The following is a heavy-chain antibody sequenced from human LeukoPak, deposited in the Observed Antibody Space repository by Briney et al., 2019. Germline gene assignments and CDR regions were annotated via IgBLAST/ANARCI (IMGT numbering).Heavy chain of an antibody. D-gene: IGHD5-24*01. Sequence: GGSLRLSCAASGLTLSSYGMHWVRQAPGKGLEWVAVISYDGSNKYYADSVKGRFTISRDNSKNTLYLQMNSLRAEDTAVYYCAKDQEMATYFDYWGQGTLVTVSS. V-gene: IGHV3-30*18. CDR1: GLTLSSYG. J-gene: IGHJ4*02. CDR2: ISYDGSNK. CDR3: AKDQEMATYFDY.